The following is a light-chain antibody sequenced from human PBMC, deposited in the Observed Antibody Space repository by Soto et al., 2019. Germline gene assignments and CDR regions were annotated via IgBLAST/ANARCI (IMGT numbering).Light chain of an antibody. J-gene: IGKJ1*01. V-gene: IGKV1-5*03. CDR1: QNIGSW. CDR2: KVS. CDR3: LQFNTFPWT. Sequence: DIQMTHSPSTLSASVGDRVNMTCRAIQNIGSWVAWYQQLQAKGTKFLINKVSNLESGVPSRISGSGSGTECTLTISSLEPDDFATYYCLQFNTFPWTFGQGTKVEIK.